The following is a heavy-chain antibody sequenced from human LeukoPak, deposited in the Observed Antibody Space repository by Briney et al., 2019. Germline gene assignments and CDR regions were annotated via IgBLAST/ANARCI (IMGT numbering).Heavy chain of an antibody. CDR3: ARIGYNGSGTPRRWFDP. V-gene: IGHV4-39*01. CDR1: GGSISSSSYY. Sequence: PSETLSLTCTVSGGSISSSSYYWGWIRQPPGKGLEWIGSIYYSGSTYYNPSLKSRVTISVDTSKNQFSLKLSSVTAADTAVYYCARIGYNGSGTPRRWFDPWGQGTQVTVSS. J-gene: IGHJ5*02. D-gene: IGHD3-10*01. CDR2: IYYSGST.